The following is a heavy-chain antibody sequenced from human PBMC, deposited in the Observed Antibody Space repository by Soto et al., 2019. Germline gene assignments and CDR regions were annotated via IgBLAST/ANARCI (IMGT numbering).Heavy chain of an antibody. V-gene: IGHV3-21*04. Sequence: PGVPLRLSSPASVFTFSSHSMNWVRQAPAKGLEWVSSISSSSSYTYYADSVKGRFTISRDKSKNTLYLQMNSLRAEDTAVYYCAKDPVGRQMALFDYWGQGTLVTVSS. CDR3: AKDPVGRQMALFDY. CDR2: ISSSSSYT. D-gene: IGHD1-26*01. J-gene: IGHJ4*02. CDR1: VFTFSSHS.